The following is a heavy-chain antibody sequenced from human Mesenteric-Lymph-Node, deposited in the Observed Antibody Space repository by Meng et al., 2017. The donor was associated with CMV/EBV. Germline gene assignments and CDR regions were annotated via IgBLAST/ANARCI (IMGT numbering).Heavy chain of an antibody. D-gene: IGHD3-9*01. Sequence: LSCAASGLTFNNAWMSWVRQAPGKGLEWVSYIHFSGTTIYYADSVKGRFTVSRDNSKNSLYLQMNSLRAEDTAVYYCAPGGGLTVIDYWGQGTLVTVSS. CDR3: APGGGLTVIDY. CDR2: IHFSGTTI. V-gene: IGHV3-11*04. CDR1: GLTFNNAW. J-gene: IGHJ4*02.